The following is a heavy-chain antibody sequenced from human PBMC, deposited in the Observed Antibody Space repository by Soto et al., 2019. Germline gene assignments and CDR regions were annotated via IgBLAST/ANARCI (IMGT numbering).Heavy chain of an antibody. D-gene: IGHD3-10*01. V-gene: IGHV3-53*01. CDR1: GFTVSSNY. J-gene: IGHJ4*02. Sequence: EVQLVESGGGLIQPGGSLRLSCAASGFTVSSNYMSWVRQAPGKGLEWVSVIYSGGSTYYADSVKGRLTISRDNSKNTLYLQMNSLRAEDTAVYYCAREAPGKGSGTKGLNYWGQGTLVTVSS. CDR2: IYSGGST. CDR3: AREAPGKGSGTKGLNY.